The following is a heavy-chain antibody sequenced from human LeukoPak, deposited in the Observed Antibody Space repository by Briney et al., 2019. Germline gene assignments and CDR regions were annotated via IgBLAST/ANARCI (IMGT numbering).Heavy chain of an antibody. V-gene: IGHV3-48*02. CDR1: GFTFSSYG. CDR3: ARANSLMFRGVITYFDS. D-gene: IGHD3-10*01. J-gene: IGHJ4*02. CDR2: ISDSSAII. Sequence: PGRSLRLSCAASGFTFSSYGMNWVRQAPGKGLDYVAYISDSSAIIYYGDSVKGRFTISRDNAKNSLYLQMNRLRDEDTAVYFCARANSLMFRGVITYFDSWGQGTLVTVSS.